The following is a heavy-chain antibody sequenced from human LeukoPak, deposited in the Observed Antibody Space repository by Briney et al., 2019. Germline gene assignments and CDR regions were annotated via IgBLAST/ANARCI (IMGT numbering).Heavy chain of an antibody. CDR1: GFIFSDYV. CDR2: ITASGDNT. D-gene: IGHD2-15*01. J-gene: IGHJ4*02. Sequence: PGGSLRLSCEASGFIFSDYVMIWVRQAPGKGLEWVSGITASGDNTYYSDSVKGRFTMSRDNSKNTVYLQMNSLRVDDTAVYYCARRDTVVVVSASDYWGQGTLVTVSS. V-gene: IGHV3-23*01. CDR3: ARRDTVVVVSASDY.